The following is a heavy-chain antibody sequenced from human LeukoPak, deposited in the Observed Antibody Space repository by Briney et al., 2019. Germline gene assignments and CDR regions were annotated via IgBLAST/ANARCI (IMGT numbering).Heavy chain of an antibody. J-gene: IGHJ5*02. CDR1: GGSISSYY. V-gene: IGHV4-59*01. Sequence: NTSETLSLTCTVSGGSISSYYWSWIRQPPGKGLEWIGYIYYSGSTYYNPSLKSRVTISVDTSKNQFSLKLSSVTAADTAVYYCARRIAAAGTWWFDPWGQGTLVTVSS. CDR3: ARRIAAAGTWWFDP. CDR2: IYYSGST. D-gene: IGHD6-13*01.